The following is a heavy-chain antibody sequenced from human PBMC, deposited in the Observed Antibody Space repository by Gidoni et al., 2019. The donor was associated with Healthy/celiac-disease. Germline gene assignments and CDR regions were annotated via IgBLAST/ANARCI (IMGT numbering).Heavy chain of an antibody. CDR2: ISYDGSNK. D-gene: IGHD6-6*01. V-gene: IGHV3-30*18. Sequence: QVQLVESGGGVVQPGRSLRLSCAASGFTFSSYGMHWVRQAPGKGLEWVAVISYDGSNKYYADSVKGRFTTSRDNSKNTLYLQMNSLRAEDTAVYYCAKDRGIAARPRYFDYWGQGTLVTVSS. J-gene: IGHJ4*02. CDR1: GFTFSSYG. CDR3: AKDRGIAARPRYFDY.